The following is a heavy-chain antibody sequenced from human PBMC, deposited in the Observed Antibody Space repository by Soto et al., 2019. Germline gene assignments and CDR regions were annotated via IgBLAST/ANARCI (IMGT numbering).Heavy chain of an antibody. D-gene: IGHD3-16*01. CDR2: IKKDGSEE. V-gene: IGHV3-7*01. CDR1: GFTFSRYW. Sequence: GGSLRLSCAASGFTFSRYWMNWVRQAPGKGLEWVANIKKDGSEEYYVDSVKGRFTISRDNAENSLYLQMNSLRAEDTAVYYCVRAGDYVWGSYADYWGQGILVTVSS. J-gene: IGHJ4*02. CDR3: VRAGDYVWGSYADY.